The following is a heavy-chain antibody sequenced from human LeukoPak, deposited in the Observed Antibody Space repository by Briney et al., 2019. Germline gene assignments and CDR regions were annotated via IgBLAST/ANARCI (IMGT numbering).Heavy chain of an antibody. CDR3: AKDFPPNYGDYVGAFDI. Sequence: GGSLRLSCAASGFTFSSYAMSWVRQAPGKGLEWVSAISGSGGSTYYADSVKGRFTISRDNSKNTLYLQMNSLRAEDTAIYYCAKDFPPNYGDYVGAFDIWGQGTMVTVSS. CDR2: ISGSGGST. V-gene: IGHV3-23*01. D-gene: IGHD4-17*01. J-gene: IGHJ3*02. CDR1: GFTFSSYA.